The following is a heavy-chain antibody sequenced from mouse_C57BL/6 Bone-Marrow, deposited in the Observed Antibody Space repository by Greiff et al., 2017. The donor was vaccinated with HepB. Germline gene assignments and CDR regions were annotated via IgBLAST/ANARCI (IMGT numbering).Heavy chain of an antibody. V-gene: IGHV5-16*01. CDR2: INYDGSST. CDR1: GFTFSDYY. CDR3: AREDYYGSPMDY. J-gene: IGHJ4*01. D-gene: IGHD1-1*01. Sequence: EVKLMESEGGLVQPGSSMKLSCTASGFTFSDYYMAWVRQVPEKGLEWVANINYDGSSTYYLDSLKSRFIISRDNAKNILYLQMSSLKSEDTATYYCAREDYYGSPMDYWGQGTSVTVSS.